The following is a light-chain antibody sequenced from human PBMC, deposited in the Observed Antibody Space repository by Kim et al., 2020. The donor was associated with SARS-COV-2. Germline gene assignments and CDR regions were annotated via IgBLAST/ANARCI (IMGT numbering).Light chain of an antibody. J-gene: IGKJ1*01. CDR2: KAS. CDR1: QSISSW. CDR3: QQYNSYSAPWT. V-gene: IGKV1-5*03. Sequence: VGDRVTITCRASQSISSWLAWYQQKPGKAPKLLIYKASSLESGVPSRFSGSGSGTEFTLTISSLQPDDFATYYCQQYNSYSAPWTFGQGTKVDIK.